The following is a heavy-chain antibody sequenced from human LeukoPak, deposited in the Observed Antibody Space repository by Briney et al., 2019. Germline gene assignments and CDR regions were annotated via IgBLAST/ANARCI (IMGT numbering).Heavy chain of an antibody. CDR3: AKDGGGSGYFPDY. Sequence: GGSLRLSCAASVFSVGSNYMTWVRQAPGKGLEWVSLIYSGGSTYYADSVKGRFTISRDNSKNTLYLQMNSLRAEDTAVYYCAKDGGGSGYFPDYWGQGTLVTVSS. D-gene: IGHD3-22*01. V-gene: IGHV3-66*01. J-gene: IGHJ4*02. CDR1: VFSVGSNY. CDR2: IYSGGST.